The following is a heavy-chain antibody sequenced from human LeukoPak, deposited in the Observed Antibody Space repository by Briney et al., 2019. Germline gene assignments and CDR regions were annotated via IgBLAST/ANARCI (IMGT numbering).Heavy chain of an antibody. V-gene: IGHV3-66*01. CDR3: AKGARFLEWISPFY. Sequence: GGSLRLSCAASGFTFSTYAMSWVRQAPGKGLEWVSVIYSGGSTYYADSVKGRFTISRDNSKNTLYLQMNSLRAEDTAVYYCAKGARFLEWISPFYWGQGTLVTVSS. D-gene: IGHD3-3*01. CDR2: IYSGGST. CDR1: GFTFSTYA. J-gene: IGHJ4*02.